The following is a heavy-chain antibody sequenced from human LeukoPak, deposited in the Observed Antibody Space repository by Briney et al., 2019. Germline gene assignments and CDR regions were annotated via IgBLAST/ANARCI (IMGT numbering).Heavy chain of an antibody. D-gene: IGHD3-16*02. CDR3: ARRDYDYVWGSYPPFDY. CDR1: GGSISSSSYY. CDR2: IYYSGST. Sequence: SETLSLTCTVSGGSISSSSYYWGWIRPPPGKGLEWIGSIYYSGSTYYNPSLKSRVTISVDTSKNQFSLKLSSVTALDPPVYYCARRDYDYVWGSYPPFDYWGQGTLVTVSS. J-gene: IGHJ4*02. V-gene: IGHV4-39*01.